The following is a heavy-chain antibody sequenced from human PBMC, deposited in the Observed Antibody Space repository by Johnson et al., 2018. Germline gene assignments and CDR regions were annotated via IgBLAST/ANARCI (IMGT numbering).Heavy chain of an antibody. CDR2: ISWSSGNI. D-gene: IGHD5-18*01. CDR1: GFSFDDYA. V-gene: IGHV3-9*01. J-gene: IGHJ6*02. CDR3: VRGDRGYNYGTPPVYGMDV. Sequence: EVQLVESGGGLEQPGGSLRISCAASGFSFDDYAMHWVRQAPGKGLEWVSGISWSSGNIAYGDSVKGRFIISRDNAKNSLYLEMNSLRVEDTAFYYCVRGDRGYNYGTPPVYGMDVWGQGTAVTVSS.